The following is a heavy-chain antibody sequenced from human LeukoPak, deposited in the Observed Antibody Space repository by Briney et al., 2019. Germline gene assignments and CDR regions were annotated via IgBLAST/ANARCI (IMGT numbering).Heavy chain of an antibody. V-gene: IGHV4-34*01. J-gene: IGHJ4*02. CDR1: GGSFSSYY. D-gene: IGHD2-21*01. Sequence: PSETLSLTCAVYGGSFSSYYWSWIRQPPGKGLEWIGEINHSGSTNYIPSLKSRVTISVDTSKNQFSLKLSSVTAADTAVYYCARGGSPSPIRVLLRFYDYWGQGTLVTVSS. CDR2: INHSGST. CDR3: ARGGSPSPIRVLLRFYDY.